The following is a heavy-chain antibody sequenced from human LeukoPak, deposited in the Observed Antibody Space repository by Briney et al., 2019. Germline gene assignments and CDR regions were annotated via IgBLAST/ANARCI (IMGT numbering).Heavy chain of an antibody. D-gene: IGHD3-9*01. J-gene: IGHJ4*02. Sequence: ASVKVSCKASGYTFTSYGISWVRQAPGQGLEWMGWINPNSGGTNYAQKFQGRVTMTRDTSISTAYMELSRLRSDDTAVYYCARDTSDILTGYFLLPPDYWGQGTLVTVSS. V-gene: IGHV1-2*02. CDR2: INPNSGGT. CDR1: GYTFTSYG. CDR3: ARDTSDILTGYFLLPPDY.